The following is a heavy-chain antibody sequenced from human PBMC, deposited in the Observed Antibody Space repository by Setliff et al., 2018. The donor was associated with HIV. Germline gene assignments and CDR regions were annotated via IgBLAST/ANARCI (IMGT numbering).Heavy chain of an antibody. J-gene: IGHJ3*02. Sequence: PSETLSLTCTVSGGPFSSSSHYWGWIRQPPGKGLEWIGSIYFSGSTYYNPSLKSRVTISVDTSKNQFSLKLSSVTAADTAVYYCARPRYTYGTPPAFDIWGRGTVVTVSS. CDR1: GGPFSSSSHY. D-gene: IGHD5-18*01. CDR3: ARPRYTYGTPPAFDI. V-gene: IGHV4-39*01. CDR2: IYFSGST.